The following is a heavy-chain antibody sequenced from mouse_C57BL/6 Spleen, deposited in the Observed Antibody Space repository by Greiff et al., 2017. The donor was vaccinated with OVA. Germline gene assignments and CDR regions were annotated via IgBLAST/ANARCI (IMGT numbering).Heavy chain of an antibody. CDR3: ARVPYDYDEGFAY. D-gene: IGHD2-4*01. CDR2: IDPSDSET. Sequence: VQLQQPGAELVRPGSSVKLSCKASGYTFTSYWMHWVKQRPIQGLEWIGNIDPSDSETHYNQKFKDKATLTVDKSSSTAYMQLSSLTSEDSAVYYCARVPYDYDEGFAYWGQGTLVTVSA. V-gene: IGHV1-52*01. J-gene: IGHJ3*01. CDR1: GYTFTSYW.